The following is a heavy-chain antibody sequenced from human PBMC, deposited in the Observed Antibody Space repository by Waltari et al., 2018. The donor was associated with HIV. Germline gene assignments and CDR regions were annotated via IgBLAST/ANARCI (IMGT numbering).Heavy chain of an antibody. J-gene: IGHJ6*03. CDR2: INTGNGNT. V-gene: IGHV1-3*04. Sequence: QVQLVQSGAEVKKPGASVKVSCKSSGYTFINYAMHWMRQAPGQRLEWMGWINTGNGNTEYSEKFQGRVTITRDTSASTAYMELSSLRSDDTAVYYCARMPYSYYYYYMDVWGKGTTVTVSS. CDR3: ARMPYSYYYYYMDV. D-gene: IGHD5-18*01. CDR1: GYTFINYA.